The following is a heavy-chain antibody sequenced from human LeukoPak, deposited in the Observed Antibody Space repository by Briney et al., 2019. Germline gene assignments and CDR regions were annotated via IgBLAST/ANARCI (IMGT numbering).Heavy chain of an antibody. CDR3: ARDMVTGTTPAFDI. CDR1: GFTFSSYS. D-gene: IGHD1-7*01. CDR2: ISSSSSYI. V-gene: IGHV3-21*01. Sequence: PGGSLRLSCAASGFTFSSYSMNWVRQAPGKGLEWVSSISSSSSYIYYADSVKGRFTITRDNAKNSLYLQMNSLRAEDTAVYYCARDMVTGTTPAFDIWGQGTMVTVSS. J-gene: IGHJ3*02.